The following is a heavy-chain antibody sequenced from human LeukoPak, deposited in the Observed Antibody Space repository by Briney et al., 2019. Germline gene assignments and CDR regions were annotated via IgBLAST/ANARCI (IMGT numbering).Heavy chain of an antibody. V-gene: IGHV3-13*01. CDR3: ARSGVTLTEFDY. J-gene: IGHJ4*02. Sequence: GGSLRLSCAASGFTFSSYDMHRVRQATGKGLEWVSAIGTAGDTYYPGSVKGRFTISRENAKNSLYLQMNSLRAGDTAVYYCARSGVTLTEFDYWGQGTLVTVSS. D-gene: IGHD3-10*01. CDR1: GFTFSSYD. CDR2: IGTAGDT.